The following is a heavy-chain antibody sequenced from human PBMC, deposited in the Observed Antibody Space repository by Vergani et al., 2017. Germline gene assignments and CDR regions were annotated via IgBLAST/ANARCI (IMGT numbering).Heavy chain of an antibody. V-gene: IGHV4-38-2*01. Sequence: QVQLQESGPGLVKPSETLSLTCAVSGYSISSGYYWGWIRQPPGKRLEWIGSIYHSGSTYYNPSLKSRVTISVDTSKNQFSLKLSSVTAADTAVYYCARHVGSSYYYGSGSYYVGYGMDVWGQGTTVTVSS. J-gene: IGHJ6*02. D-gene: IGHD3-10*01. CDR3: ARHVGSSYYYGSGSYYVGYGMDV. CDR2: IYHSGST. CDR1: GYSISSGYY.